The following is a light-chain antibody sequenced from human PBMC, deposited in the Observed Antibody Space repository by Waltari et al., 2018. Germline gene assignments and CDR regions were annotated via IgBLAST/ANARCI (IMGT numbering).Light chain of an antibody. CDR3: QQNDNIPRT. Sequence: DIHLTQSPSSLSASVGDRVTLPCRASQTISNYLNWHQQKPGKAPKLLIYAASNLESGVPSRFSGSGSGTDFTLTISSLQPEDIGTYYCQQNDNIPRTFGQGTKV. J-gene: IGKJ1*01. CDR2: AAS. CDR1: QTISNY. V-gene: IGKV1-39*01.